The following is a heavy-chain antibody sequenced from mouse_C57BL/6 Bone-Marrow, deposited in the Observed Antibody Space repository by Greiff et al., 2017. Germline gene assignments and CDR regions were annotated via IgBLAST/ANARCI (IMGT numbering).Heavy chain of an antibody. D-gene: IGHD1-1*01. Sequence: VQLQQSGAELVRPGASVKLSCTASGFNIKDDYMHWVKQRPEQGLEWIGWIDPENGDTEYAPKFQGKATLTADTSSTTAYLQLSSLTSEDTAVYYGATPYSSGSPYSRDYWGQGTSVTVSS. J-gene: IGHJ4*01. CDR1: GFNIKDDY. CDR2: IDPENGDT. V-gene: IGHV14-4*01. CDR3: ATPYSSGSPYSRDY.